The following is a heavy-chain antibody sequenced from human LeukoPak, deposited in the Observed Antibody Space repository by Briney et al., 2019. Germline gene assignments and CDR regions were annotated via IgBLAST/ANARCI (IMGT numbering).Heavy chain of an antibody. CDR3: ARVLYHDILTGYYKWFDP. D-gene: IGHD3-9*01. J-gene: IGHJ5*02. Sequence: ASVKVSCKASGGTVSRYAISWVRQAPGQGLEWMGWINPNSGGTNYAEKFQGRVTMTRDTSISTAYMELSRLRSDDTAVYYCARVLYHDILTGYYKWFDPWGQGTLVTVSS. CDR2: INPNSGGT. V-gene: IGHV1-2*02. CDR1: GGTVSRYA.